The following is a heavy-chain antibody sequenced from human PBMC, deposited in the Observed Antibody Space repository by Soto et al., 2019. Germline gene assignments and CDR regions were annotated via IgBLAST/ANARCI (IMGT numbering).Heavy chain of an antibody. CDR3: ASITAYYGSGSYYNDYDY. D-gene: IGHD3-10*01. V-gene: IGHV4-34*01. CDR1: GGSFSGYY. Sequence: QVQLQQWGAGLLKPSETLSLTRAVYGGSFSGYYWSWIRQPPGKGLEWIGEINHSGSTNYNPSLKSRVTISVDTSKNQFSLKLSSVTAADTAVYYCASITAYYGSGSYYNDYDYWGQGTLVTVSS. CDR2: INHSGST. J-gene: IGHJ4*02.